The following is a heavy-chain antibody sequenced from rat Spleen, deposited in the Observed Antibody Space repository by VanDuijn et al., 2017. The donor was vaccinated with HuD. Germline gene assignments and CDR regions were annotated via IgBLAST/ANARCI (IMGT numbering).Heavy chain of an antibody. CDR2: IWSGGST. Sequence: QVQLKESGPGLVQPSQTLSLTRTVPGFSLTSNSVSWVRQPPGKGREWMGAIWSGGSTSYNSLLKSRLSISRDISKSQVFLKMSSLQTEDTATYYCARDAGILRYWGQGVMVTVSS. CDR3: ARDAGILRY. J-gene: IGHJ2*01. D-gene: IGHD1-6*01. V-gene: IGHV2-15*01. CDR1: GFSLTSNS.